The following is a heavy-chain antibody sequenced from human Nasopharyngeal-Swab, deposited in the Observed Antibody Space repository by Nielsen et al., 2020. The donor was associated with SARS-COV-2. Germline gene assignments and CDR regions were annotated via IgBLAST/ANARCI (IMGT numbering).Heavy chain of an antibody. Sequence: WIRQPPGKGLEWIGYIYYSGSTNYNPSLKSRVTISVDTSKNQFSLKLSSVTAADTAVYYCARDQRSSWFDAFDIWGQGTMVTVS. J-gene: IGHJ3*02. V-gene: IGHV4-59*01. D-gene: IGHD6-13*01. CDR3: ARDQRSSWFDAFDI. CDR2: IYYSGST.